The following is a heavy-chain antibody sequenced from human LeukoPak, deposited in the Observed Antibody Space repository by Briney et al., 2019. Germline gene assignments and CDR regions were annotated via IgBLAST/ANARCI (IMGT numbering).Heavy chain of an antibody. CDR3: ARDRVVVEVATREEYAFDL. CDR1: GGSITTGGYY. Sequence: PSETLSLTCIVSGGSITTGGYYWSWIRQHPGKGLEWIGYIYYSGDTYYNPSLTSRVYISLDTSKNHFSLKLSSVTAADTAVYYCARDRVVVEVATREEYAFDLWGQGTMVTVSS. V-gene: IGHV4-31*03. J-gene: IGHJ3*01. CDR2: IYYSGDT. D-gene: IGHD2-15*01.